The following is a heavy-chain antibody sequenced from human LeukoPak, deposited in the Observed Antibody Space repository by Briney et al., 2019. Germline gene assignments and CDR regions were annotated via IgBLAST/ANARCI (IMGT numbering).Heavy chain of an antibody. J-gene: IGHJ3*02. V-gene: IGHV1-2*02. CDR3: AGHVDLDAFDI. D-gene: IGHD5-12*01. CDR2: INPNSGDT. Sequence: ASVKVSCKASGYTFTGYDMHWVRQAPGQGLEWMGWINPNSGDTNYAQKFQGRVTMTRDTSISTAYMELSRLSSDDTAVYYCAGHVDLDAFDIWGQGTMVTVSS. CDR1: GYTFTGYD.